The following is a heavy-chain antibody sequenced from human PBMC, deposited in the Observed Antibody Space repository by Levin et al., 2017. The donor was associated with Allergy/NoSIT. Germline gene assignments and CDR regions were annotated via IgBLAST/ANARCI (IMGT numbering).Heavy chain of an antibody. V-gene: IGHV3-15*01. J-gene: IGHJ4*02. CDR3: VREHPFDN. D-gene: IGHD1/OR15-1a*01. CDR2: IKSLSVGGTT. CDR1: GVPFGDVW. Sequence: MTGGSLRLSCAGSGVPFGDVWMSWVRQAPGKGLEWIGRIKSLSVGGTTDYAEPVKGRFIISRDDSKSMVFLQMDGLRTEDTGVYFCVREHPFDNWGQGTLVSVSS.